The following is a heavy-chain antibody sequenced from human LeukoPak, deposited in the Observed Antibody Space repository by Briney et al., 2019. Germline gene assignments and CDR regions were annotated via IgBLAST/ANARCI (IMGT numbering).Heavy chain of an antibody. D-gene: IGHD1-26*01. CDR3: AKVSWFSGSYSGDF. V-gene: IGHV3-23*01. J-gene: IGHJ4*02. Sequence: GGSLRLSCAASAFTFSNYDINWVRQAPGKGLEWVSGITSGANTFYADSVKGRFTISRDNSKDTLYLQMNSLRVEGTAVYYCAKVSWFSGSYSGDFWGQGTLVTVSS. CDR1: AFTFSNYD. CDR2: ITSGANT.